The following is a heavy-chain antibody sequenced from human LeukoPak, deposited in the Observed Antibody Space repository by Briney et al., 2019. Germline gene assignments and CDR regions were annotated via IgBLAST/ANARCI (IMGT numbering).Heavy chain of an antibody. Sequence: PSETLSLTCTVFGGSISSYYWSWIRQPPGKGLEWIGYIYYSGSTNYNPSLKSRVTISVDTSKNQFSLKLSSVTAADTAVYYCARHDRWELRLFDYWGQGTLVTVSS. CDR2: IYYSGST. CDR3: ARHDRWELRLFDY. CDR1: GGSISSYY. V-gene: IGHV4-59*08. J-gene: IGHJ4*02. D-gene: IGHD1-26*01.